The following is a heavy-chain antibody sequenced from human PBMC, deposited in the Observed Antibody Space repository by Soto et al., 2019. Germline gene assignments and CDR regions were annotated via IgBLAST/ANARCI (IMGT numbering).Heavy chain of an antibody. CDR1: GFTFSTHW. V-gene: IGHV3-74*01. CDR3: ATAVITFSSYMDV. CDR2: LNSDGNTA. D-gene: IGHD3-16*01. J-gene: IGHJ6*03. Sequence: GGSLRLSCAASGFTFSTHWMHWVRQAPGKGLVWVSRLNSDGNTATYADSVKGRFTISRDNAKNTLFLQMNSLRAEETAVYYWATAVITFSSYMDVCGKGNTVTVSS.